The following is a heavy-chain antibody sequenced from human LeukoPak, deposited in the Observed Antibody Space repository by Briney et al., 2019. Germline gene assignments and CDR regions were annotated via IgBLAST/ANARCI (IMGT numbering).Heavy chain of an antibody. V-gene: IGHV1-46*01. CDR3: ARGWECGGDCLYGMDV. CDR2: INPSGGST. D-gene: IGHD2-21*02. J-gene: IGHJ6*02. CDR1: GYTFTSYY. Sequence: PLASVKVSCKASGYTFTSYYMHWVRQAPGQGLEWMGIINPSGGSTSYAQKFQGRVTMTRDTSTSTVYMELSSLRSEDTAVYYCARGWECGGDCLYGMDVWGQGTTVTVSS.